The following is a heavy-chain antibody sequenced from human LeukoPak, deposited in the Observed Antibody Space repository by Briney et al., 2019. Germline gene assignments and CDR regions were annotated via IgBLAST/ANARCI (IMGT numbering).Heavy chain of an antibody. J-gene: IGHJ5*02. D-gene: IGHD6-6*01. CDR1: GGSISSSSYY. CDR2: IYYSGST. CDR3: ARDLSRIAARPVGWFDP. Sequence: PSETLSLTCTVSGGSISSSSYYWGWIRQPPGKGLEWIGSIYYSGSTYYNPSLKSRVTISVDTSKNQFSLKLSSVTAAGTAVYYCARDLSRIAARPVGWFDPWGQGTLVTVSS. V-gene: IGHV4-39*07.